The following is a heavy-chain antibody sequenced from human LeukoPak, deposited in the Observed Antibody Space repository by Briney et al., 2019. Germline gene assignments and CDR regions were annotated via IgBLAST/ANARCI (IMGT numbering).Heavy chain of an antibody. J-gene: IGHJ4*02. V-gene: IGHV4-4*07. Sequence: PSETLSLTCTVSGGSISSYYWSWIRQPAGKGLEWIGRIYTSGSTNYNPSLKSRVTMSVDTSKNQFSLKLSSVTAADTAVYYCARRSTYYYDSSGYYYFDYWGQGTLVTVSS. CDR2: IYTSGST. CDR1: GGSISSYY. CDR3: ARRSTYYYDSSGYYYFDY. D-gene: IGHD3-22*01.